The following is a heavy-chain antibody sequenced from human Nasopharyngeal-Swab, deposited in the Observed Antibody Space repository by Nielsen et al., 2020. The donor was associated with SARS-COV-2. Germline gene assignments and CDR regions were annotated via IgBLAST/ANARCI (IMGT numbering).Heavy chain of an antibody. D-gene: IGHD2-8*01. Sequence: GESLKISCAASGFIITSNYMNWVRQAPGKGLEWVSVIYSGGNAYYEDSVKGRFTISRDTSKNMLYLQMDSVRADDTAVYYCAKDTGFCTRGSCGPFDSWGQGTLVSVSS. CDR2: IYSGGNA. CDR3: AKDTGFCTRGSCGPFDS. J-gene: IGHJ4*02. V-gene: IGHV3-53*01. CDR1: GFIITSNY.